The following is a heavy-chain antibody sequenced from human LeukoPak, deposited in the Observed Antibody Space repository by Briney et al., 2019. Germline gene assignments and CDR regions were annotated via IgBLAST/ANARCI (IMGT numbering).Heavy chain of an antibody. Sequence: GESLKISCKGSGYSFISYWIGWVRQMPGKGLEWMGIIHPGDSDTRYSPSFQGQVTISADKSVNTAYLQWSSLKASDTAMYYCARLSGRVVCSAGSCYIDSWGQGTLVTVSS. D-gene: IGHD2-15*01. CDR1: GYSFISYW. V-gene: IGHV5-51*01. CDR3: ARLSGRVVCSAGSCYIDS. CDR2: IHPGDSDT. J-gene: IGHJ4*02.